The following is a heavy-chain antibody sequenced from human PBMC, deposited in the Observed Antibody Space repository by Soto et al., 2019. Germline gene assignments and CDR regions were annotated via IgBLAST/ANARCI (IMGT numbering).Heavy chain of an antibody. V-gene: IGHV1-69*08. Sequence: QVQLVQSGAEVKKPGSSVKVSCKASGGTFSSYTISWVRQAPGQGLEWMGRIIPILDIANYAQKFQGRVTITADKSTSTAYMELSSLRSEDTAVYYCARDWDYGDETGFDYWGQGTLVTVSS. D-gene: IGHD4-17*01. J-gene: IGHJ4*02. CDR2: IIPILDIA. CDR1: GGTFSSYT. CDR3: ARDWDYGDETGFDY.